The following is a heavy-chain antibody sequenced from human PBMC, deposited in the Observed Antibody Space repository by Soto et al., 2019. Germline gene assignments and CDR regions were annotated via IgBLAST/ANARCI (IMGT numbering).Heavy chain of an antibody. CDR2: IIPIFGTA. V-gene: IGHV1-69*13. CDR1: GGTFSSYA. Sequence: SVKVSCKASGGTFSSYAISWVRQAPGQGLEWMGGIIPIFGTANYAQKFQGRVTITADESTSTAYMELSSLRSEDTAVYYCARDGSIAAAGDFVYWDQGTLVTVSS. D-gene: IGHD6-13*01. J-gene: IGHJ4*02. CDR3: ARDGSIAAAGDFVY.